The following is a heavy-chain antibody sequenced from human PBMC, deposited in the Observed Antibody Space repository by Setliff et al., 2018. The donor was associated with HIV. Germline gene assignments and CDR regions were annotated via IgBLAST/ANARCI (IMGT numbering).Heavy chain of an antibody. V-gene: IGHV4-4*07. Sequence: SETLSLTRSVSGVSVNDYYWSWIRQTAGKGLEWIGRLYSGGTTNYNPSLKSRLTMSVDTSNNKFSLKLNSVTAADTAVYYCARDRDRRDSTFVRFDSWGQGILVTVSS. CDR2: LYSGGTT. CDR1: GVSVNDYY. CDR3: ARDRDRRDSTFVRFDS. J-gene: IGHJ4*02. D-gene: IGHD2-2*01.